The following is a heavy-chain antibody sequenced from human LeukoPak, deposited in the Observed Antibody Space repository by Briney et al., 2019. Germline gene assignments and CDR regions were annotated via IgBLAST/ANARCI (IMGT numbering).Heavy chain of an antibody. CDR1: GGTFSSYA. Sequence: AASVTVSCKASGGTFSSYAISWVRQAPGQGLEWMGGIIPIFGTANYAQKFQGRVTITADESTSTAYMGLSSLRSEDTAVYYCARGGLELQLPFDYWGQGTLVTVSS. D-gene: IGHD1-7*01. CDR2: IIPIFGTA. CDR3: ARGGLELQLPFDY. V-gene: IGHV1-69*13. J-gene: IGHJ4*02.